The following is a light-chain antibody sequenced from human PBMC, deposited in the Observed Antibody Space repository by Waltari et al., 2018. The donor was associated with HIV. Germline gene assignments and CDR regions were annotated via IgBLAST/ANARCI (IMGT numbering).Light chain of an antibody. V-gene: IGLV1-40*01. J-gene: IGLJ2*01. CDR2: GNP. CDR1: SSNIGARED. CDR3: QSYDNSLNAVV. Sequence: QSVLTQPPSVSGAPGQRVIISCTGSSSNIGAREDVHWYQQLPGAVPKVLIYGNPNRPSGFPDRFSGSTSGASASLAIAVLQTDDEADYYCQSYDNSLNAVVFGGGTRLTVL.